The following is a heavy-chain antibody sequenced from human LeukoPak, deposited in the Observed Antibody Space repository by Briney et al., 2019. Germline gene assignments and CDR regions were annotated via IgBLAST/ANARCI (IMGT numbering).Heavy chain of an antibody. CDR3: AKIKPDYDSSGYNDY. V-gene: IGHV3-33*06. Sequence: PGGSLRLSCAASGFTFSSYGMHWVRQAPGKGLEWVAVIWYDGSNKYYADSVKGRFTISRDNSKNTLYLQMNSLRAEDTAVYYCAKIKPDYDSSGYNDYWGQGTLVTVSS. J-gene: IGHJ4*02. CDR2: IWYDGSNK. D-gene: IGHD3-22*01. CDR1: GFTFSSYG.